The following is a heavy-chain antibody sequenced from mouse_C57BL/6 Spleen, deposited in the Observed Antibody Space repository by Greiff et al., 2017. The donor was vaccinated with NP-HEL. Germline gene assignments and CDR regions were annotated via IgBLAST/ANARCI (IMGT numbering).Heavy chain of an antibody. D-gene: IGHD3-2*02. J-gene: IGHJ2*01. CDR2: INPDSSTI. CDR1: GVFFSSYW. Sequence: CEASGVFFSSYWMCWFRRAPGKGLEWIGEINPDSSTINYAPSLKDKFIISRYNAKNTLYLQMSKVRSEDTALYYCARDSSARRSFDYWGKGTTLTVSS. V-gene: IGHV4-1*01. CDR3: ARDSSARRSFDY.